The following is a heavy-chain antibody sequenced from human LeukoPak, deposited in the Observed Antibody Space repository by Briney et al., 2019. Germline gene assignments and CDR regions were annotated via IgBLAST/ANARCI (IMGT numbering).Heavy chain of an antibody. Sequence: SETLSLTCTVSGGSISSYYWSWVRQPAGKGLELIGRIYTSGSTNYNPSLKSRVTMSVDTSENQFSLKLSSVTAADTAVYYCAREYDFWSGYYTDWGQGTLVTVSS. J-gene: IGHJ4*02. CDR3: AREYDFWSGYYTD. CDR1: GGSISSYY. CDR2: IYTSGST. D-gene: IGHD3-3*01. V-gene: IGHV4-4*07.